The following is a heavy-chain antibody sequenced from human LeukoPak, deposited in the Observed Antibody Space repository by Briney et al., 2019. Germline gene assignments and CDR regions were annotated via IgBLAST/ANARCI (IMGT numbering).Heavy chain of an antibody. V-gene: IGHV3-9*03. CDR2: ISWNSGSI. CDR3: AKGYCSSTSCLSDY. D-gene: IGHD2-2*01. Sequence: PGGSLRLSCAASGFTFDDYAMHWVRHARGKGLEGGSGISWNSGSIGYADSVKGRFTISRDNAKNPLYLQMNSLRAEDMALYYCAKGYCSSTSCLSDYWGQGTLVTVSS. CDR1: GFTFDDYA. J-gene: IGHJ4*02.